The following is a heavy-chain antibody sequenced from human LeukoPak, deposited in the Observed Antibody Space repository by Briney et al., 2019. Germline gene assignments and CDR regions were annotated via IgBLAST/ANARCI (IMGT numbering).Heavy chain of an antibody. D-gene: IGHD1/OR15-1a*01. Sequence: GGSLRLSYAASGFTFSSYWMSWVRQPPGKGLEWVANIKEDGSEKSSVDSVKGRFTISRDNAKNSLYLQMNSLRAEDTAVYYCARERRNNFGYYFDYWGQGTLVTVSS. CDR3: ARERRNNFGYYFDY. V-gene: IGHV3-7*04. J-gene: IGHJ4*02. CDR1: GFTFSSYW. CDR2: IKEDGSEK.